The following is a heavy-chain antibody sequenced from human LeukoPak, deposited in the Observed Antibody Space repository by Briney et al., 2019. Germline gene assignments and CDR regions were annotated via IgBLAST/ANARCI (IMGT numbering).Heavy chain of an antibody. V-gene: IGHV1-18*01. CDR2: ISAYNGNT. Sequence: GASVKVSCKASGYTFTSYGISWVRQAPGQGLEWMGWISAYNGNTNYAQKLQGRVTMTRDTSTSTVYMELSSLRSEDTAVYYCARVGGYYPSHWYFDLWGRGTLVTVSS. CDR3: ARVGGYYPSHWYFDL. D-gene: IGHD3-22*01. J-gene: IGHJ2*01. CDR1: GYTFTSYG.